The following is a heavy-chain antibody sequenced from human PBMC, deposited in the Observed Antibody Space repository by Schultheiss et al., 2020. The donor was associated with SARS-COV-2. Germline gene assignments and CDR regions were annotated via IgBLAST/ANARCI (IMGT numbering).Heavy chain of an antibody. V-gene: IGHV3-33*08. CDR2: IWYDGGDQ. CDR3: ARDRENWGSIGYYFDY. Sequence: GGSLRLSCAASGFTFSSYAMHWVRQAPGKGLEWVAVIWYDGGDQYYADSVKGRFTISRDNSKNTLYLQMNSLRAEDTAVYYCARDRENWGSIGYYFDYWGQGTLVTVSS. D-gene: IGHD7-27*01. J-gene: IGHJ4*02. CDR1: GFTFSSYA.